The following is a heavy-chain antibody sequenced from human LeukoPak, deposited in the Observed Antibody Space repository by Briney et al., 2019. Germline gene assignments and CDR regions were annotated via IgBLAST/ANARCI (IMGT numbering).Heavy chain of an antibody. V-gene: IGHV3-23*01. D-gene: IGHD6-19*01. J-gene: IGHJ4*02. CDR2: ISGSGGST. Sequence: PRGSLRLSCAASGFTFSSYAMSWVRQAPGKGLEWVSAISGSGGSTYYADSVKGRFTISRDNSKNTLYLQMNGLRAEDTAVYYCARVSLSSGCLSNWGQGTLITVSS. CDR3: ARVSLSSGCLSN. CDR1: GFTFSSYA.